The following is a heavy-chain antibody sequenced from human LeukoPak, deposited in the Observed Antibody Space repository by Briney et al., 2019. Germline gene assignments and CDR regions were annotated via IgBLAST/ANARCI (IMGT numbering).Heavy chain of an antibody. D-gene: IGHD3-3*01. J-gene: IGHJ4*02. V-gene: IGHV4-59*08. CDR3: ARRYSTRNYDFWSGYYFDY. Sequence: SETLSLTCTVSGGSISSYYWSWIRQPPGKGLEWIGYIYYSGSTNYNPSLKSRVTISVDTSKNQFSLKLSSVTAADTAVYYCARRYSTRNYDFWSGYYFDYWGQGTLVTVSS. CDR2: IYYSGST. CDR1: GGSISSYY.